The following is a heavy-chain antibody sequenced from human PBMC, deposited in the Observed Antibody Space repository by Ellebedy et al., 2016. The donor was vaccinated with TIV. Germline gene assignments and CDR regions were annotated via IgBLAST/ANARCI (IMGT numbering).Heavy chain of an antibody. Sequence: SETLSLXXTVSGGSISSYYWSWIRQPPGKGLEWIGYIYYSGSTYYNPSLKSRVTISVDTSKNQFSLKLSSVTAADTAVYYCARQKGGYELSQWGQGTLVTVSS. CDR1: GGSISSYY. J-gene: IGHJ4*02. CDR2: IYYSGST. D-gene: IGHD6-13*01. V-gene: IGHV4-59*08. CDR3: ARQKGGYELSQ.